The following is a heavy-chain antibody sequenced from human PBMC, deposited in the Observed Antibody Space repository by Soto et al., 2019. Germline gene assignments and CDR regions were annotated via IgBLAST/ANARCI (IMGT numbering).Heavy chain of an antibody. V-gene: IGHV3-23*01. CDR3: AKDPDIDSGYDIDPTGMDV. J-gene: IGHJ6*02. D-gene: IGHD5-12*01. Sequence: EVQLLESGGGLVQPGGSLRLSCAASGFTFSSYAMSWVRQAPGKGLEWVSAISGSGGSTYYADSVKGRFTISRDNSKNTLYLQMNSLRAEDTAVYYCAKDPDIDSGYDIDPTGMDVWGQGTTVTVSS. CDR2: ISGSGGST. CDR1: GFTFSSYA.